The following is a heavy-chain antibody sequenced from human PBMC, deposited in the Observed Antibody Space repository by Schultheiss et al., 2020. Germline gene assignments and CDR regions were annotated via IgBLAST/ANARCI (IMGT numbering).Heavy chain of an antibody. CDR2: IYYSGST. V-gene: IGHV4-4*02. Sequence: SATLSLTCAVSGGSISSSNWWSWVRQPPGKGLEWIGYIYYSGSTYYNPSLKSRVTISVDTSKNQFSLKLSSVTAADTAVYYCARLGFTAMALFDYWGQGTLVTVAS. CDR3: ARLGFTAMALFDY. CDR1: GGSISSSNW. J-gene: IGHJ4*02. D-gene: IGHD5-18*01.